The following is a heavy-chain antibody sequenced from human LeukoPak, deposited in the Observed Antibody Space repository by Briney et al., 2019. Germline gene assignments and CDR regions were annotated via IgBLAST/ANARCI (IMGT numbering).Heavy chain of an antibody. Sequence: ASVKVSCKASGGTFSSYAISWVRQAPGQGLEWMGGIIPIFGTANYAQKFQGRVTITTDESTSTAYMELSSLRSEDTAVYYCARDIVVVPAAMKDRPIDHYYYYMDVWGKGTTVTVSS. CDR3: ARDIVVVPAAMKDRPIDHYYYYMDV. V-gene: IGHV1-69*05. D-gene: IGHD2-2*01. CDR1: GGTFSSYA. J-gene: IGHJ6*03. CDR2: IIPIFGTA.